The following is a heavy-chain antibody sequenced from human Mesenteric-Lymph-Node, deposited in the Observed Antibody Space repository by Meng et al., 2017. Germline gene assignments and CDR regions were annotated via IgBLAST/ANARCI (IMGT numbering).Heavy chain of an antibody. CDR2: ISYDGGYK. D-gene: IGHD3-22*01. J-gene: IGHJ4*02. CDR3: AKAYYDSSGYHDY. CDR1: GFTFSNYA. Sequence: GGSLRLSCEASGFTFSNYAMHWVRQAPGKGLEWVAIISYDGGYKNYADSVQGRFTISRDNSKNMLFLQMSSLRVEDTAVYYCAKAYYDSSGYHDYWGQGTLVTVSS. V-gene: IGHV3-30*04.